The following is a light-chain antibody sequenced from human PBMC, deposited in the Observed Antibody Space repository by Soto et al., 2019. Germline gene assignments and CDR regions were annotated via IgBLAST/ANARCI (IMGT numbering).Light chain of an antibody. V-gene: IGKV3-11*01. CDR3: QQRYNWPPT. Sequence: EIVLTQSPATLSLSPGERATLSCRASQYVSSFLAWYQQKAGQAPRLLIYDASHRATGIPARFSGSGSGTDFTLTINSLEPEDFALYYCQQRYNWPPTFXQGPKVDIK. CDR2: DAS. J-gene: IGKJ1*01. CDR1: QYVSSF.